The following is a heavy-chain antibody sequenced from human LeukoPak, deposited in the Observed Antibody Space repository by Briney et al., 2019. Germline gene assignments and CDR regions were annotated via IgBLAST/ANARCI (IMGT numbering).Heavy chain of an antibody. Sequence: SSETLSLTCTVSGGSISSSSYYWGWIRQPPGKGLEWIGSIYYSGSTYYNPSLKSRVTISVDTSKNQFSLKLSSVTAADTAVYYCARGRKYYDILTGGGLSQYYFDYWGQGTLVTVSS. CDR3: ARGRKYYDILTGGGLSQYYFDY. CDR2: IYYSGST. V-gene: IGHV4-39*07. CDR1: GGSISSSSYY. D-gene: IGHD3-9*01. J-gene: IGHJ4*02.